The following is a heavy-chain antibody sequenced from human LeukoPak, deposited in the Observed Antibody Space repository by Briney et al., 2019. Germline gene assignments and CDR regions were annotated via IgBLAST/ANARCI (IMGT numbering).Heavy chain of an antibody. V-gene: IGHV3-66*01. CDR2: IYSGGST. Sequence: VQPGGSLRLSCAASGFTVSSNYMSWVRQAPGKGLEWVSVIYSGGSTYYADSVKGRFAISRDNSKNTLYLQTNSLRAEDTAVYYCARTYYDILTGYYLDYWGQGTLVTVSS. J-gene: IGHJ4*02. D-gene: IGHD3-9*01. CDR1: GFTVSSNY. CDR3: ARTYYDILTGYYLDY.